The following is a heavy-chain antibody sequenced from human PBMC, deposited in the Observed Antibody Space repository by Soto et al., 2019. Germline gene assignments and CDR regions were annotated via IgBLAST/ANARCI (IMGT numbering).Heavy chain of an antibody. V-gene: IGHV2-5*01. CDR1: GFSLSTSGVG. D-gene: IGHD6-13*01. CDR3: AHPSGYSPLYYFDY. CDR2: IYWNDDK. J-gene: IGHJ4*02. Sequence: QITLKESGPTLVKPTQTLTLTCTFSGFSLSTSGVGVGWIRQPPGKALEWLALIYWNDDKRYSPSLKSRLTITEDTSKNQVVLTMTNMDPVDTATYYCAHPSGYSPLYYFDYWGQGTLVTVSS.